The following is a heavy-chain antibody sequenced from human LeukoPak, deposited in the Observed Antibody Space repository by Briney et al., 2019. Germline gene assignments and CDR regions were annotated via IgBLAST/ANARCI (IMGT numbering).Heavy chain of an antibody. CDR2: IKQAGSEK. CDR3: ARVRRGYSGYDAYHFDY. V-gene: IGHV3-7*01. J-gene: IGHJ4*02. D-gene: IGHD5-12*01. CDR1: GFTFSSYW. Sequence: GGSLRLSCTASGFTFSSYWMSWVHQAPGKGLEWVANIKQAGSEKYYVDSVKGRFTISRDNAKNSLYLQMNRLRAEDTAVYYCARVRRGYSGYDAYHFDYWGQGTLVTVSS.